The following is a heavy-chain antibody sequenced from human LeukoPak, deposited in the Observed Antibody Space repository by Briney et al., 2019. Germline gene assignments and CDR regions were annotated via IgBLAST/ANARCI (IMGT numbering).Heavy chain of an antibody. V-gene: IGHV1-18*01. CDR3: ARSHITMIVVPESPFDY. Sequence: ASVKVSCKASGYTFTSYGISWVRQAPEQGLEWVGWISAYNGNTNYAQKLQGRVTMTTDTSTSTAYMELRSLRSDDTAVYYCARSHITMIVVPESPFDYWGQGTLVTVSS. D-gene: IGHD3-22*01. CDR2: ISAYNGNT. J-gene: IGHJ4*02. CDR1: GYTFTSYG.